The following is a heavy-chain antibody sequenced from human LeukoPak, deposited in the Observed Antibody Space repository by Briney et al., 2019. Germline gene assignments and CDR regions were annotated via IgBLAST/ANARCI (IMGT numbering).Heavy chain of an antibody. CDR3: AKNGDRGAYCTGGTCYPYFYHYMDV. CDR1: GITFGSYG. CDR2: ISSTGGTT. Sequence: GGSLRLSCAASGITFGSYGMSWVRQAPGKGLEWVSSISSTGGTTYYADSVKGRFTISRDNSKNTLYLQMNSLRAEDTAIYYCAKNGDRGAYCTGGTCYPYFYHYMDVWGKGTTVTI. D-gene: IGHD2-15*01. J-gene: IGHJ6*03. V-gene: IGHV3-23*01.